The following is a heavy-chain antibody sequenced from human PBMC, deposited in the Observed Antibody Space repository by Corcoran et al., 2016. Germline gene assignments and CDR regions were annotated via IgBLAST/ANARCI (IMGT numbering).Heavy chain of an antibody. CDR1: GGSISSSSYY. CDR2: IYYSGST. J-gene: IGHJ6*02. Sequence: QLQLQESGPGLVKPSETLSLTCTVSGGSISSSSYYWGWIRQPPGKGLEWIGSIYYSGSTYYNPSLKSRVTISVDTSKNQFSLKLSSVTAADTAVYYCARDDSSGYSGFGYYYGMDVWGQGTTVTVSS. D-gene: IGHD3-22*01. V-gene: IGHV4-39*01. CDR3: ARDDSSGYSGFGYYYGMDV.